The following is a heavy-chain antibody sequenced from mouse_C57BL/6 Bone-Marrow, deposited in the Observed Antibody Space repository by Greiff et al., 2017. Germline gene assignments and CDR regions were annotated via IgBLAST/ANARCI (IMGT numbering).Heavy chain of an antibody. V-gene: IGHV1-59*01. J-gene: IGHJ1*03. CDR2: IDPSDSYT. D-gene: IGHD1-1*01. CDR1: GYTFTSYW. CDR3: ARDYYGSSYVYWYFDV. Sequence: VQLQQPGAELVRPGTSVKLSCKASGYTFTSYWMHWVKQRPGQGLEWIGVIDPSDSYTNYNQKFKGKATLTVDPSSSTAYMQLSSLTSEDSAVYYCARDYYGSSYVYWYFDVWGTGTTVTVSS.